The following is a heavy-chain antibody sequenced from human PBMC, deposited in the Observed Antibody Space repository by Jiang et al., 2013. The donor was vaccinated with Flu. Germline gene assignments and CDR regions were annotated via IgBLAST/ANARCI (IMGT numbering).Heavy chain of an antibody. Sequence: QLVESESELKTSGASVKVSCKASGYTFTSYSLNWVRQAPGQGLEWLGWINTNTGEPTYAQGFTGRFVFSLDTSASTAYLHISGLKAEDSAVYFCAKYPLGSYSGYEYDGMDVWGQGTTVTVS. D-gene: IGHD3-10*01. CDR2: INTNTGEP. V-gene: IGHV7-4-1*02. CDR3: AKYPLGSYSGYEYDGMDV. J-gene: IGHJ6*02. CDR1: GYTFTSYS.